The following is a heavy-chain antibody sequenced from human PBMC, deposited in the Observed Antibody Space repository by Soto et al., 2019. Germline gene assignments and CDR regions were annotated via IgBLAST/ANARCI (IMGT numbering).Heavy chain of an antibody. CDR3: ARVGGTGGYTYGLDY. Sequence: GASVKVSCKVSGGTFSSYAISWVRQAPGQGLEWMGGIIPVFGTGIYAQKFKGRVTITADKSTNTAYMELSSLRSEDTAVYFCARVGGTGGYTYGLDYWGQGTLVTVSS. CDR1: GGTFSSYA. J-gene: IGHJ4*02. V-gene: IGHV1-69*06. D-gene: IGHD5-18*01. CDR2: IIPVFGTG.